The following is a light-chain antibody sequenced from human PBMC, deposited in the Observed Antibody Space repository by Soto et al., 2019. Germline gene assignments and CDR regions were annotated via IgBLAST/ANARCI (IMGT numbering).Light chain of an antibody. J-gene: IGLJ2*01. CDR2: QDS. Sequence: SYELTQPPSVSVSPGQTASITCSGDKLGDKYACWYQQKPGQSPVLVIYQDSTRPSGIPERFSGSNARNTATLAISGTQAMDEADYYCQAWDSSTAVFGGGTKLTVL. V-gene: IGLV3-1*01. CDR3: QAWDSSTAV. CDR1: KLGDKY.